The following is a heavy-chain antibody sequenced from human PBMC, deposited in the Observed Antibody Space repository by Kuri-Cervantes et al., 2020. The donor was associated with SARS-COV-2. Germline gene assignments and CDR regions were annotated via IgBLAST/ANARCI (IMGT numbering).Heavy chain of an antibody. CDR2: IYPGDSDT. Sequence: GGSLRLSCKGSGYSFTSYWIGWVRQMPGKGLEWMGIIYPGDSDTRYSPSFQGQVTISADKSISTAYLQWSSLKASDTAMYYCARAGDSSGPPYYFDYWGQGTLVTVSS. D-gene: IGHD3-22*01. J-gene: IGHJ4*02. CDR3: ARAGDSSGPPYYFDY. V-gene: IGHV5-51*01. CDR1: GYSFTSYW.